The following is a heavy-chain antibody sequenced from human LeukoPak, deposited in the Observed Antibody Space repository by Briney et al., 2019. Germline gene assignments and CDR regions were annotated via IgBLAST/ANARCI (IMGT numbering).Heavy chain of an antibody. Sequence: GASVKVSCKASRGTFSSYAISWVRQAPGQGLEWMGRIIPILGIANYAQKFQGRVTITADKSTSTAYMELSSLRSEDTAVYYCARPIATVTRNYYYYGMDVWGQGTTVTVSS. CDR2: IIPILGIA. D-gene: IGHD4-17*01. CDR3: ARPIATVTRNYYYYGMDV. J-gene: IGHJ6*02. CDR1: RGTFSSYA. V-gene: IGHV1-69*04.